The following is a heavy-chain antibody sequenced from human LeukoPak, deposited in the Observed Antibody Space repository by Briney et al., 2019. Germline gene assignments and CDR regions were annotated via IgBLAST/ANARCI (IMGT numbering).Heavy chain of an antibody. CDR2: INPNSGGT. CDR1: GYTFTGYY. J-gene: IGHJ4*02. Sequence: ASVKVSCKASGYTFTGYYMHWVRQAPGQGLEWRGWINPNSGGTNHAQNFQGRVTMTRDTSISTAYMELSSLRSGDTAVYYCARDPAATYSGTYYFDYWGQGTLVTVSS. CDR3: ARDPAATYSGTYYFDY. D-gene: IGHD1-26*01. V-gene: IGHV1-2*02.